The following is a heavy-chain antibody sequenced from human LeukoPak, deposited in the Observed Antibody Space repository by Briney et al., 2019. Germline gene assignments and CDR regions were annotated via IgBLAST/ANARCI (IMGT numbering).Heavy chain of an antibody. Sequence: SETLSLTCTVSGGSISSGGYYWSWIRQHPGKGLEWIGYIDYSGSTYYNPSLKSRVTISVDTSKNQFSLKLRYVTAADTAVYYCARTYMTSARFDPWGQGTLVTVSS. CDR1: GGSISSGGYY. V-gene: IGHV4-31*03. D-gene: IGHD2-21*02. CDR3: ARTYMTSARFDP. J-gene: IGHJ5*02. CDR2: IDYSGST.